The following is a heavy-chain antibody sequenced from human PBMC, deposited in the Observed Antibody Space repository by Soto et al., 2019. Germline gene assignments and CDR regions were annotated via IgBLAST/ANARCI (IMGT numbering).Heavy chain of an antibody. J-gene: IGHJ5*02. CDR3: AKDRLSGGSGFRFDP. D-gene: IGHD3-10*01. CDR2: ISGGGDNT. Sequence: EVQLLESGGGLVQPGGSLRLSCAASGFTFSSYAMSWVRQAPGKGLEWVSDISGGGDNTYYADSVRGRFTISRDNSKNSLYRQMNSWGAGVTANYYCAKDRLSGGSGFRFDPWGQGTLVTVSS. V-gene: IGHV3-23*01. CDR1: GFTFSSYA.